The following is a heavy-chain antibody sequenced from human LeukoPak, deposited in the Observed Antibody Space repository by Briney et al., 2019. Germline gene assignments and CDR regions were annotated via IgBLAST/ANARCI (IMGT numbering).Heavy chain of an antibody. V-gene: IGHV4-59*01. CDR3: ARDLGLSGAIEGGFDY. J-gene: IGHJ4*02. D-gene: IGHD1-26*01. Sequence: SETLSLTCTVSGGSISSYYWSWIRQPPGKGLEWIGYIYYSGSTNYNPSLKSRVTISVDTSKNQFSLKLSSVTAADTDVYYCARDLGLSGAIEGGFDYWGQGTLVTVSS. CDR2: IYYSGST. CDR1: GGSISSYY.